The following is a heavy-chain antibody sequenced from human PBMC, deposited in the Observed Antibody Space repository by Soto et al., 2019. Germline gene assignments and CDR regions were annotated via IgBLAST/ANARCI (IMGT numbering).Heavy chain of an antibody. V-gene: IGHV1-18*01. J-gene: IGHJ4*02. CDR2: ISAHNGNT. CDR3: ARGRYGDY. CDR1: GYAFTTYG. Sequence: QVHLVQSGAEVKKPGASVKVSCKDSGYAFTTYGITWVRQAPGQGLEWLGWISAHNGNTNYGDKLQDSVTVTRDTPTSTVNMELRSLRSCDTALYCCARGRYGDYWGQGALVTVSS. D-gene: IGHD1-1*01.